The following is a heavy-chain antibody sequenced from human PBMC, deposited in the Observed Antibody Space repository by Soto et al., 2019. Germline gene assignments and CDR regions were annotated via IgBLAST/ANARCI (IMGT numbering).Heavy chain of an antibody. J-gene: IGHJ4*02. Sequence: EVQLLESGGGLVQPGGSLRLSCAASGFTFSSYAMSWVRQAPGKGLEWVSAISGSGGSKYYADSVKGRFTISRDNSKNAQSLQMNSLRAEDTAVHYCAKDTVEWLRGHYFDYWGQGTLVTVSS. CDR1: GFTFSSYA. V-gene: IGHV3-23*01. CDR2: ISGSGGSK. CDR3: AKDTVEWLRGHYFDY. D-gene: IGHD5-12*01.